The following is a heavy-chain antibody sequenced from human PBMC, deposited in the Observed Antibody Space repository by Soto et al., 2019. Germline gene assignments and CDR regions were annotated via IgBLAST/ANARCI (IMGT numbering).Heavy chain of an antibody. CDR2: IYHSGST. CDR3: ARALATAMVTGASDI. CDR1: GGSISSGGYS. V-gene: IGHV4-30-2*01. D-gene: IGHD5-18*01. Sequence: SETLSLTCAVSGGSISSGGYSWSWIRQPPGKGLEWIGYIYHSGSTYYNPSLKSRVTISVDRSKNQFSLKLSSVTAADTAVYYCARALATAMVTGASDIWGQGTMVTVS. J-gene: IGHJ3*02.